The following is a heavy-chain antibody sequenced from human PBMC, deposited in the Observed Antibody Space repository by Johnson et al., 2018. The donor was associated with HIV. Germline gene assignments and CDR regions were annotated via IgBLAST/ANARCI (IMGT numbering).Heavy chain of an antibody. J-gene: IGHJ3*02. D-gene: IGHD2-21*02. CDR3: VKGACGGDCFSHDAFDI. CDR1: GFTFSSYG. V-gene: IGHV3-30*02. CDR2: IHYDGSKK. Sequence: QVQLVESGGGLVQPGGSLRLSCAASGFTFSSYGMHWVRQAAGKGLEWVTFIHYDGSKKYYADSVKGRFTISRDDSKNTVYLQMNSLRAEDTAVYYCVKGACGGDCFSHDAFDIWGQGTMVTVSS.